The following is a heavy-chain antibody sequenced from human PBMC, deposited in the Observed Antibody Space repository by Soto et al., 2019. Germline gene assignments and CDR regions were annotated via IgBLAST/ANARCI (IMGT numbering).Heavy chain of an antibody. J-gene: IGHJ5*02. V-gene: IGHV5-10-1*01. CDR1: GYSFTSYW. D-gene: IGHD6-13*01. CDR3: ARYPGIAAAGKGDWFDP. CDR2: IDPTDSYT. Sequence: PGESLKISCKGSGYSFTSYWINWVRQMPGKGLEWMGKIDPTDSYTSYSPSFQGHVTISADKSISTAYLQWSSLKASDTAMYYCARYPGIAAAGKGDWFDPWGQGTLVTVSS.